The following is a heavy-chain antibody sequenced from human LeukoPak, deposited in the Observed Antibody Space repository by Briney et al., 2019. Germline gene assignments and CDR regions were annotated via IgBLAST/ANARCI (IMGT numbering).Heavy chain of an antibody. J-gene: IGHJ4*02. CDR2: INHSGST. CDR1: GGSFSGYY. V-gene: IGHV4-34*01. Sequence: SETLSLTCAVYGGSFSGYYWSWIRQPPGKGLEWIGEINHSGSTNYNPSLKSRVAISVDTSKNQFSLKLSSVTAADTAVYYCARGSSSGRDYWGQGTLVTVSS. D-gene: IGHD6-19*01. CDR3: ARGSSSGRDY.